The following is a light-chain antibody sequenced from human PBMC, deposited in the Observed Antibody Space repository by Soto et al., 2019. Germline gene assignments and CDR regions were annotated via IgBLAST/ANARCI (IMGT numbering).Light chain of an antibody. CDR1: QSVSRNY. CDR2: GAS. Sequence: EIVLTQSPGTLSLSPGERATLSCRASQSVSRNYLAWYQQKPGQAPRLLIYGASKRASGIPDRFSGSGSGTDFTLTISRLEPEDFAVYYCQKRSLSSFTFGPGTRVDIK. CDR3: QKRSLSSFT. J-gene: IGKJ3*01. V-gene: IGKV3-20*01.